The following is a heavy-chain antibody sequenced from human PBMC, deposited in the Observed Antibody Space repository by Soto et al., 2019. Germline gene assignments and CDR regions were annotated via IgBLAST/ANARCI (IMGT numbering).Heavy chain of an antibody. J-gene: IGHJ4*02. V-gene: IGHV1-2*02. Sequence: QVQLVQSGAEVKKPGASVKVSCKASRYTFTGYYMHWVRQAPGQGLEWMGWINPNSGGTNYAQKFQGRVTMTRDTSISTAYMELSRLRSDDTAVYYCVIVVVPAAIFSFDYWGQGTLVTVSS. CDR2: INPNSGGT. D-gene: IGHD2-2*01. CDR3: VIVVVPAAIFSFDY. CDR1: RYTFTGYY.